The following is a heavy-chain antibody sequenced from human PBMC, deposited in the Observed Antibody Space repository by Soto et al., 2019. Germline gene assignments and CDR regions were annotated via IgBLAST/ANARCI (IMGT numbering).Heavy chain of an antibody. D-gene: IGHD3-3*02. CDR2: VSGGGGSS. CDR1: GFTFSNHA. Sequence: GSLRLSCAASGFTFSNHAMSWVRQAPGKGLEWVSAVSGGGGSSFYADSVKGRFTISRDNSKNTVSLQMSGLRVEDTALYHCVRGLLAFFDFWGQGTPVTVS. CDR3: VRGLLAFFDF. V-gene: IGHV3-23*01. J-gene: IGHJ4*02.